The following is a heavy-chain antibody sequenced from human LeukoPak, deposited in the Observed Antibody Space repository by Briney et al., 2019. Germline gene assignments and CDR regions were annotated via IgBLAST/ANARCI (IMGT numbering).Heavy chain of an antibody. CDR1: GFTFSGLA. CDR2: IRGSGGST. V-gene: IGHV3-23*01. Sequence: GGSLGLSCAASGFTFSGLAMSWVRQPPGRGREWVSAIRGSGGSTYYADSVKGRFTISRDNSKNTLYLQMNSLRAEDTAVYYCAKAGRGIAAAGTAPFDYWGQGTLVTVSS. D-gene: IGHD6-13*01. J-gene: IGHJ4*02. CDR3: AKAGRGIAAAGTAPFDY.